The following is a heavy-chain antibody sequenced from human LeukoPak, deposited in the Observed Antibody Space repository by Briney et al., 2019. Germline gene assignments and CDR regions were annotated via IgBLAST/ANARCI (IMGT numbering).Heavy chain of an antibody. J-gene: IGHJ5*02. CDR1: GGSISSGSYY. CDR2: IYTSGST. V-gene: IGHV4-61*02. D-gene: IGHD4-17*01. Sequence: SQTLSLTCTVSGGSISSGSYYWSWIRQPAGKGLEWIGRIYTSGSTNYNPSLKSRVTISVDTSKNQFSLKLSSVTAADTAVYYCARAVSGDYGDYEPNWFDPWGQGTLVTVSS. CDR3: ARAVSGDYGDYEPNWFDP.